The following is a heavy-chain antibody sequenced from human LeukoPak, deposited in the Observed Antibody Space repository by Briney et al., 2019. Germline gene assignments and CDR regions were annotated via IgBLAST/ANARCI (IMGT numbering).Heavy chain of an antibody. J-gene: IGHJ4*02. CDR1: GFTFSSYS. CDR2: ISSSSTYI. Sequence: PGGPLRLSCAASGFTFSSYSMNWVRQAPGKGLEWVSSISSSSTYIYYADSVKGRFTISRDNAKNSLYLQMNSLRAEDTAVYYCARDGGSYGPRWGQGTLVTVSS. D-gene: IGHD5-18*01. V-gene: IGHV3-21*01. CDR3: ARDGGSYGPR.